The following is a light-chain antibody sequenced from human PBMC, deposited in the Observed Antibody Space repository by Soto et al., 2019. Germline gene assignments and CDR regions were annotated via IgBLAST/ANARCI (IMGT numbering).Light chain of an antibody. CDR2: ENN. J-gene: IGLJ1*01. CDR1: SSNIGNNY. CDR3: GTWDSSLSAYV. V-gene: IGLV1-51*02. Sequence: SVLTQPPSVSAAPGQKVTISCSGSSSNIGNNYVSWYQQLPGTAPKLLIYENNKRPSGIPDRFSGSKSGTSATLGITGLQTGDEADYYCGTWDSSLSAYVFGTGTKVTV.